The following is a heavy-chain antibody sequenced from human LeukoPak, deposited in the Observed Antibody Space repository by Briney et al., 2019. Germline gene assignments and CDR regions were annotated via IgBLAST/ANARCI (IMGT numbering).Heavy chain of an antibody. CDR1: SGTGSDYS. CDR2: IDHIGNT. V-gene: IGHV4-34*08. Sequence: SETLSLTCAASSGTGSDYSWAWIRQPPGKGLEWIADIDHIGNTKYNPSLKSRVTLSVDTSERQFCLKMNSVTAAVSAIYYCAKVGQWLDWGRGTLVTVSS. D-gene: IGHD6-19*01. J-gene: IGHJ4*02. CDR3: AKVGQWLD.